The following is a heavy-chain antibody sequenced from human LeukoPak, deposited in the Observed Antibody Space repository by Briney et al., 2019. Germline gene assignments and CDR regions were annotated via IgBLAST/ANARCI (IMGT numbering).Heavy chain of an antibody. CDR2: ISWNSGSI. V-gene: IGHV3-9*01. CDR1: GFTFDDYA. J-gene: IGHJ4*02. Sequence: GGSLRLSCAASGFTFDDYAMHWVRQAPGKGLEWVSGISWNSGSIGYADSVKGRFTISGDNAKNSLYLQMNSLRAEDTALYYCATHIAAAYSLWGQGTLVTVSS. CDR3: ATHIAAAYSL. D-gene: IGHD6-13*01.